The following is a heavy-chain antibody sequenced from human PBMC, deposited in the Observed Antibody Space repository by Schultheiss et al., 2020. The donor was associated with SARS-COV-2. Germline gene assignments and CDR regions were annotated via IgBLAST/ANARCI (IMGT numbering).Heavy chain of an antibody. CDR2: INSDGSST. Sequence: GESLKISCAASGFTFSSYSMNWVRQAPGKGLVWVSRINSDGSSTSYADSVKGRFTISRDNSKNTLYLQMNSLRADDTAVYFCAKERTTRNWGQGTQVTVSS. V-gene: IGHV3-74*01. J-gene: IGHJ4*02. CDR1: GFTFSSYS. CDR3: AKERTTRN. D-gene: IGHD1-1*01.